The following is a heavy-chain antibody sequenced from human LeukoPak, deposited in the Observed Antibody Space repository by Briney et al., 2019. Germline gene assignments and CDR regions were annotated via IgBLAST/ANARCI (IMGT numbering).Heavy chain of an antibody. CDR3: ARDYYDSSGYYYYNY. J-gene: IGHJ4*02. D-gene: IGHD3-22*01. V-gene: IGHV4-4*07. Sequence: SETLSLTCTVSGGSISSYYWSWIRQPAGKGLEWIGRIYTSGSTNYNPSLKSRVTMSVDTSKNQFSLKLSSVTAADTAVYYCARDYYDSSGYYYYNYWGQRTLVTVSS. CDR2: IYTSGST. CDR1: GGSISSYY.